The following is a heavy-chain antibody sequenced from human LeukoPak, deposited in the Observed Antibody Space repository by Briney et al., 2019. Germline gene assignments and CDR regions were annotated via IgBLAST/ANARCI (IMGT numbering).Heavy chain of an antibody. D-gene: IGHD3-10*01. J-gene: IGHJ4*02. CDR2: VSAYNGNT. CDR1: GYTFTDFG. V-gene: IGHV1-18*01. Sequence: GASVKVSCKTSGYTFTDFGISWVRQAPGQGLEWIGWVSAYNGNTNYAQKLQGRVTMSTDTSTSTAYMELTSLRSDDTAVFYCTRDLGTYTTYGSIFFDYWGQGTLVTVSS. CDR3: TRDLGTYTTYGSIFFDY.